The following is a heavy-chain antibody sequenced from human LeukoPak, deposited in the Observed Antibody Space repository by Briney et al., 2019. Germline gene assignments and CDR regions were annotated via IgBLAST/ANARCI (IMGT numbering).Heavy chain of an antibody. V-gene: IGHV1-69*05. CDR2: IIPIFGTA. J-gene: IGHJ4*02. Sequence: ASVKVSCKASGGTFSSYAISWVRQAPGQGLEWMGRIIPIFGTANYAQKFQGRVTITTDESTSTAYMELSSLRSEDTAVYYCARGVYDSSGYALYYFDYWGQGTLVTVSS. D-gene: IGHD3-22*01. CDR1: GGTFSSYA. CDR3: ARGVYDSSGYALYYFDY.